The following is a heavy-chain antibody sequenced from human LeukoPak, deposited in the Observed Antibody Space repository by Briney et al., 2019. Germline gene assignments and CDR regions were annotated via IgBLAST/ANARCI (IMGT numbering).Heavy chain of an antibody. CDR1: GASISSSY. V-gene: IGHV4-59*08. CDR3: ERGSGWHGS. J-gene: IGHJ5*02. CDR2: TYYSGAT. D-gene: IGHD6-19*01. Sequence: SETLSLTCSVSGASISSSYWTWIRQPPGKGPEWIGNTYYSGATNYNPSLKSRVTISLDTSRNQFSLKLTSVTATDTAVYYCERGSGWHGSWGQGTLVTVSS.